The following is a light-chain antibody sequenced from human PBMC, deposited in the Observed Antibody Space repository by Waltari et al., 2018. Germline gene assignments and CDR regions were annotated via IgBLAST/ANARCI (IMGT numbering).Light chain of an antibody. Sequence: IQLTQPPSSLSASVGDRVTITCRASHDISRHLAWYQQIPGKAPKLLIYAASTLQSGVPSRFGGSGSGTDFTLTISSLQPEDFATFYCLQLYSSPLTFGGGTKVEIK. V-gene: IGKV1-9*01. CDR2: AAS. CDR3: LQLYSSPLT. CDR1: HDISRH. J-gene: IGKJ4*01.